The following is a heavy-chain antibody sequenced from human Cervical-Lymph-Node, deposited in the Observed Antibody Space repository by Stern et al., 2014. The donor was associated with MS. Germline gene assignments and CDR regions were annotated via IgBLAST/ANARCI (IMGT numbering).Heavy chain of an antibody. CDR1: GGSFSGYY. D-gene: IGHD3-22*01. Sequence: QVQLQQWGAGLLKPSETLSLTCAVYGGSFSGYYWSWIRQPPGKGLEWIGEINPSGSNNYNPSLKRRVPISVEPYKNKYSLKLSFVTAADTAVYYCARGKTNHLYYDSSPRTFDIWGQGTMVTVSS. V-gene: IGHV4-34*01. CDR3: ARGKTNHLYYDSSPRTFDI. J-gene: IGHJ3*02. CDR2: INPSGSN.